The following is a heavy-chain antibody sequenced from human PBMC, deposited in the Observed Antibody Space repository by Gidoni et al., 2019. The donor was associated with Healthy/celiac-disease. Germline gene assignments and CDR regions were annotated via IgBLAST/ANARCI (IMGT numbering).Heavy chain of an antibody. D-gene: IGHD3-10*01. CDR1: GFTFSSYA. V-gene: IGHV3-23*01. Sequence: EVQLLESRGGLVQPGGSLRLSCAASGFTFSSYAMSWVRQAPGKGLEWVSAISGSGGSTYYADSVKGRFTISRDNSKNTLYLQMNSLRAEDTAVYYCANNQWFGELLYWGQGTLVTVSS. J-gene: IGHJ4*02. CDR3: ANNQWFGELLY. CDR2: ISGSGGST.